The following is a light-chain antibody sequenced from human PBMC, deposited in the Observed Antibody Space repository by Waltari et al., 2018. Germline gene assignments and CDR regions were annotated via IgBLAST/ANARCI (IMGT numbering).Light chain of an antibody. J-gene: IGKJ4*01. CDR1: QTVRTTY. V-gene: IGKV3-20*01. CDR2: GAS. CDR3: QQYDISPLT. Sequence: EIVLTQSPGPLSMCPGERAPHTCRASQTVRTTYLARYQQTPGQAPTLLIYGASSSAAGIPDRFSGSGSGTDFSLTISSLEPEDFAVYYCQQYDISPLTFGGGTKVEIK.